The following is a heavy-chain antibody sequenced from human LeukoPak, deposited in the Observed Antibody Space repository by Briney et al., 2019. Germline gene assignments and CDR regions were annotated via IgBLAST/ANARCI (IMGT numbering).Heavy chain of an antibody. V-gene: IGHV3-11*01. CDR2: ISSSGSTK. Sequence: GGSLRLSCAASGFTLRDYYMSWIRQAPGKGLEWVAYISSSGSTKYYADSVKGRFTISRDNAKNSLYLQMNSLRAEDTAVYYCARGGHYASASHYFDPWGQGTLVTVSS. CDR3: ARGGHYASASHYFDP. CDR1: GFTLRDYY. D-gene: IGHD3-10*01. J-gene: IGHJ5*02.